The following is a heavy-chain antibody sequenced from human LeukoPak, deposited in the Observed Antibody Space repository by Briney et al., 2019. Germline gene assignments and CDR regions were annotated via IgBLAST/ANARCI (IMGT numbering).Heavy chain of an antibody. CDR1: GGSLSSYH. Sequence: SETLSLTCTVSGGSLSSYHWSSLRQPPGKGLEWIGYIYYSGSTNYNPSLKSRVTISIDTSKNQFSLKLNSVTAADTAVYYCGREGGSYYDRFDNWVQGTLVTVSS. D-gene: IGHD1-26*01. J-gene: IGHJ4*02. CDR2: IYYSGST. V-gene: IGHV4-59*01. CDR3: GREGGSYYDRFDN.